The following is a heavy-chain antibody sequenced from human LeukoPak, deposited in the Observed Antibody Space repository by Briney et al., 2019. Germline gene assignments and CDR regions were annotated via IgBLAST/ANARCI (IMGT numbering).Heavy chain of an antibody. D-gene: IGHD3-22*01. CDR3: AREGFYYDSSGYPPYYYYGMDV. CDR1: GFTFSSYS. Sequence: GGSLRLSCAASGFTFSSYSMNWVRQAPGKGLEWVSYISSSSSTIYYADSVKGRFTISRDNAKNSLYLQMNSLRADDTAVYYCAREGFYYDSSGYPPYYYYGMDVWGQGTTVTVSS. V-gene: IGHV3-48*04. CDR2: ISSSSSTI. J-gene: IGHJ6*02.